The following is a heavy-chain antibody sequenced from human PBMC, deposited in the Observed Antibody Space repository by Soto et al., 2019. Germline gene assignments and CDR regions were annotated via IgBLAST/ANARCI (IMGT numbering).Heavy chain of an antibody. CDR3: GYSSGWYRFDY. J-gene: IGHJ4*02. V-gene: IGHV1-58*01. D-gene: IGHD6-19*01. CDR2: IVVGSGNT. Sequence: ASVKVSCKASGFTFTSSAVQWVRQARGQRLEWIGWIVVGSGNTNYAQKFQERVTITRDMSTSTAYMELSSLRSEDTAVYYCGYSSGWYRFDYWGQGTLVTVSS. CDR1: GFTFTSSA.